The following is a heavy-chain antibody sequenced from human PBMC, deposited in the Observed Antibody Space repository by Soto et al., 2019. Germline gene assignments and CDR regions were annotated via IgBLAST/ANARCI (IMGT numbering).Heavy chain of an antibody. Sequence: GASVKVSCKASGYTFTSYGISWVRQAPGQGLEWMGWISAYNSNTNYAQKLQGRVTMTTDTSTSTAYMELRSLRSDDTAVYYCARDIAVVVAATPELVRYDYWGQGTLVTVSS. CDR3: ARDIAVVVAATPELVRYDY. J-gene: IGHJ4*02. V-gene: IGHV1-18*01. CDR1: GYTFTSYG. D-gene: IGHD2-15*01. CDR2: ISAYNSNT.